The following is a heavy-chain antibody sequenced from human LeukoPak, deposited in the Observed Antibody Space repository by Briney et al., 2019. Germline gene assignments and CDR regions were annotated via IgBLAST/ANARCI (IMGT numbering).Heavy chain of an antibody. CDR1: GYTFSRYW. V-gene: IGHV3-74*01. J-gene: IGHJ4*02. Sequence: GGSLRLSCAASGYTFSRYWMHWVRQAPGKGLMWVSRIYADGSSTSYADSVKGRFTISRDNAKNTLYLQMNSLRAEDTAVYYCARDPYDILTGYSRPFDYWGQGTLVTVSS. CDR3: ARDPYDILTGYSRPFDY. CDR2: IYADGSST. D-gene: IGHD3-9*01.